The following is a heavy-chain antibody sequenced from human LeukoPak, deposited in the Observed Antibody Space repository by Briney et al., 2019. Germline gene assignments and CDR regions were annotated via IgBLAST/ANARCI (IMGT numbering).Heavy chain of an antibody. CDR2: INPNSGGT. D-gene: IGHD3-22*01. CDR1: GYTFTSYY. CDR3: ARVLGYYYDSSGYYSLSFGY. J-gene: IGHJ4*02. V-gene: IGHV1-2*02. Sequence: ASVKVSCKASGYTFTSYYMHWVRQAPGQGLEWMGWINPNSGGTNYAQKFQGRVTMTRDTSISTAYMELSRLRSDDTAVYYCARVLGYYYDSSGYYSLSFGYWGQGTLVTVSS.